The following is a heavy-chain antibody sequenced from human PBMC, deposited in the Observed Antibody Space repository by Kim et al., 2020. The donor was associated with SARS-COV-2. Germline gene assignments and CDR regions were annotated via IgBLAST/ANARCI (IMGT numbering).Heavy chain of an antibody. D-gene: IGHD6-6*01. V-gene: IGHV4-34*01. CDR3: ASPFLIAARGLIDY. J-gene: IGHJ4*02. Sequence: TPSLKSRVTISVDTSKNQFSLKLSSVTAADTAVYYCASPFLIAARGLIDYWGQGTLVTVSS.